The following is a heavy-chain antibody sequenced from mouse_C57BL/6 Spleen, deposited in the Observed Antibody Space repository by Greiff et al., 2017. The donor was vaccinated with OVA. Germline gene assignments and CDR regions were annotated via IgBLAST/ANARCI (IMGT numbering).Heavy chain of an antibody. CDR2: IDPSDSYT. J-gene: IGHJ2*01. CDR3: ARGDGSSYFDY. Sequence: QVQLQQPGAELVMPGASVKLSCKASGYTFTSYWMHWVKQRPGQGLEWIGEIDPSDSYTNYNQKFKGKSTLTVDKSTSTADMQLSSLTSEDSAVYYCARGDGSSYFDYWGQGTTLTVSS. CDR1: GYTFTSYW. D-gene: IGHD1-1*01. V-gene: IGHV1-69*01.